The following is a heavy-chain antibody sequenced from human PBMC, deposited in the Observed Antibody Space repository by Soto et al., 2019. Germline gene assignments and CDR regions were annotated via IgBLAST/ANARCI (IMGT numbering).Heavy chain of an antibody. CDR1: GYTSTSYY. CDR2: INPSGGST. CDR3: ARGPWITIFGVVDLDY. D-gene: IGHD3-3*01. V-gene: IGHV1-46*03. Sequence: ASVKVSCKASGYTSTSYYMHWVRQAPGQGLEWMGIINPSGGSTSYAQKFQGRVTMTRDTSTSTVYVELSSLRSEDTAVYYCARGPWITIFGVVDLDYWGQGTLVTVSS. J-gene: IGHJ4*02.